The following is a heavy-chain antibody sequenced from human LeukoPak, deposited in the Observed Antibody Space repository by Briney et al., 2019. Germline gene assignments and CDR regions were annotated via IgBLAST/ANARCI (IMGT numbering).Heavy chain of an antibody. D-gene: IGHD2-15*01. J-gene: IGHJ4*02. CDR3: TKAPIVSCSGAFCYPFDS. CDR2: TVGGGSPNT. CDR1: GFYFANYA. Sequence: GGSLRLSCAASGFYFANYAMSWVSQAPGKGLEWVSATVGGGSPNTYHADSVKGRFTISRDNSKNTLILQMNSLRAEDTAIYYCTKAPIVSCSGAFCYPFDSWGQGTLVTVSS. V-gene: IGHV3-23*01.